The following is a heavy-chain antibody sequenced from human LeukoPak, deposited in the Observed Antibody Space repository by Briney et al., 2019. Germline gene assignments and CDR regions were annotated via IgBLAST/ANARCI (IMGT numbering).Heavy chain of an antibody. CDR1: GYTFTSYD. CDR3: ARDRHGDYPSVRYFDL. CDR2: MNPNSGNT. J-gene: IGHJ2*01. V-gene: IGHV1-8*01. Sequence: ASVKVSCKASGYTFTSYDINWVRQATGQGLEWMGWMNPNSGNTGYAQKFQGRVTMTRNTSISTAYMELSSLRSEDTAVYYCARDRHGDYPSVRYFDLWGRGTLVTVSS. D-gene: IGHD4-17*01.